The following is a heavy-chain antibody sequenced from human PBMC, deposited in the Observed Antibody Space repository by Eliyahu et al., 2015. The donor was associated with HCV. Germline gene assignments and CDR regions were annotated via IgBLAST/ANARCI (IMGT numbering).Heavy chain of an antibody. CDR3: ARGPGWGIRRDWYFDL. D-gene: IGHD6-19*01. CDR2: ISSSSSYI. CDR1: GFTFSSYS. V-gene: IGHV3-21*01. J-gene: IGHJ2*01. Sequence: EVQLVESGGGLVKPGGSLRLSCAASGFTFSSYSMNWVRQAPGKGLEWVSSISSSSSYIYYADSVKGRFTISRDNAKNSLYLQMNTLRAEDTAVYYCARGPGWGIRRDWYFDLWGRGTLVTVSS.